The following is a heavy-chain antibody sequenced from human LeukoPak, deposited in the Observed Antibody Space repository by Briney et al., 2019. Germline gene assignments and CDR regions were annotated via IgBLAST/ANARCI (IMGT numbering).Heavy chain of an antibody. CDR2: MNPNSGNT. Sequence: ASVKVSCKASGYTFTSYGISWVRQATGQGLEWMGWMNPNSGNTGYAQKFQGRVTMTRNTSISTAYMELSSLRSEDTAVYYCARPGEYSSSWSEYFQHWGQGTLVTVSS. D-gene: IGHD6-13*01. CDR1: GYTFTSYG. J-gene: IGHJ1*01. CDR3: ARPGEYSSSWSEYFQH. V-gene: IGHV1-8*02.